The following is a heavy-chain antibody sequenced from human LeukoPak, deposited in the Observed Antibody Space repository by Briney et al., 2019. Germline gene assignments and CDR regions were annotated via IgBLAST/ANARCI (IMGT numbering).Heavy chain of an antibody. CDR1: GFTFSTYW. CDR2: ISGSGTST. CDR3: GGSGSYYRLDY. D-gene: IGHD3-10*01. J-gene: IGHJ4*02. V-gene: IGHV3-23*01. Sequence: GGSLRLSCAASGFTFSTYWMSWVRQAPGKGLEWVSAISGSGTSTYNADSVKGRFTLSRDNSKNTLYLQMNSLRAEDTAVYYCGGSGSYYRLDYWGQGALVTVSS.